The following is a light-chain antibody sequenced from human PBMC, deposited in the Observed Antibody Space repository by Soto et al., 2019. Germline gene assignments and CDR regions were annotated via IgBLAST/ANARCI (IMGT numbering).Light chain of an antibody. CDR3: QQRSNWPS. J-gene: IGKJ5*01. CDR2: DAS. Sequence: EIVLTHSPATLSLSTGERATLSCRASQSVSSYLAWYQQKPGQAPRLLIYDASNRATGIPARFSGSGSGTDFTLTISSLEPEDFAVYYCQQRSNWPSFGQGTRLEIK. CDR1: QSVSSY. V-gene: IGKV3-11*01.